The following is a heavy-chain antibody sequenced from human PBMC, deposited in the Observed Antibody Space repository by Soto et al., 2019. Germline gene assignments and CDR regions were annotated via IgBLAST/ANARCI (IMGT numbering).Heavy chain of an antibody. CDR1: GYTFTNYG. CDR2: ISAFNGNT. V-gene: IGHV1-18*01. J-gene: IGHJ4*02. Sequence: ASVKVSCKASGYTFTNYGITWVRQAPGQGLEWVGWISAFNGNTDYARELQGRLTMTTEASTRTAYMELRSLKSDDTAIYFWARDRLTVVRGPRLAYWGQGSLVTVSS. D-gene: IGHD3-10*01. CDR3: ARDRLTVVRGPRLAY.